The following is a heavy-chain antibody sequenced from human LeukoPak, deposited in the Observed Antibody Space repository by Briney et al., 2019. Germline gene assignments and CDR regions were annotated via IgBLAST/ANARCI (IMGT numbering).Heavy chain of an antibody. V-gene: IGHV3-66*01. J-gene: IGHJ4*02. CDR3: ARLDSSSWYYIFDY. CDR2: IYSGGST. D-gene: IGHD6-13*01. CDR1: GFTVSSNY. Sequence: GGSLRLSCAASGFTVSSNYMSWVRQAPGKGLEWVSVIYSGGSTYYADSVKGRFTISRDNSKNTLYLQMNSLRAEDAAVYYCARLDSSSWYYIFDYWGQGTLVTVSS.